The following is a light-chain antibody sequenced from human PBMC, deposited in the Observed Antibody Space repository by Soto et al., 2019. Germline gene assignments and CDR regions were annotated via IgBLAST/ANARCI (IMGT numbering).Light chain of an antibody. CDR3: QQYNDYSWT. CDR1: QSNSAW. Sequence: EIQMTQSPSTLSASLGDRVSINCRASQSNSAWLGWDQQRPGKAPRLLNYKASTLEIGAPSRFSGSGSGTEFTLTISSLQPDDVASDYCQQYNDYSWTFGQGTKVDI. V-gene: IGKV1-5*03. CDR2: KAS. J-gene: IGKJ1*01.